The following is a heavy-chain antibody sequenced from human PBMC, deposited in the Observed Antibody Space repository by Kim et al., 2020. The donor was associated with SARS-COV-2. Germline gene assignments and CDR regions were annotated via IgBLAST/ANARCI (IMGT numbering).Heavy chain of an antibody. V-gene: IGHV4-39*01. CDR3: CGHQCDNMGWVRASDY. CDR2: AYYIGNT. CDR1: GGSLSSSSYY. Sequence: LETLSLTCTVSGGSLSSSSYYWGWIRQPPGKGLEGIVTAYYIGNTYYNPSRESLVIITVDTSKNQLLLMVGAVTAAETVFYCCCGHQCDNMGWVRASDY. D-gene: IGHD6-19*01. J-gene: IGHJ4*01.